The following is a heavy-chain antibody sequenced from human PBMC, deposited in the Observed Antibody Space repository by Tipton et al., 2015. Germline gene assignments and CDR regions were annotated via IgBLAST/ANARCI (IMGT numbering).Heavy chain of an antibody. J-gene: IGHJ4*02. CDR2: IGVTSGST. CDR3: AKDMGSSWGFDY. Sequence: GSLRLSCAVSGFPFSTYVISWVRLAPGKGLEWVSAIGVTSGSTYYADSVRGRFIISGDKSSNTVYLHINSLRAEDSAVYYCAKDMGSSWGFDYWGQGTLVTVSS. D-gene: IGHD2-2*01. V-gene: IGHV3-23*01. CDR1: GFPFSTYV.